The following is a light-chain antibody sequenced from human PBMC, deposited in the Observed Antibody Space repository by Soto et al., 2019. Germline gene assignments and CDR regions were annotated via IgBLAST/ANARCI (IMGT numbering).Light chain of an antibody. Sequence: NFMLTQPHSVSESPGKTVTISCTRSSGGIASNYVQWYQQRPGSSPSIVIYEDDQRPSGVPDRFSGSIDSSSSSASLTISGLKTEDEADYYCQSYDSDTVIFGGGTKLTVL. V-gene: IGLV6-57*01. CDR3: QSYDSDTVI. CDR1: SGGIASNY. CDR2: EDD. J-gene: IGLJ2*01.